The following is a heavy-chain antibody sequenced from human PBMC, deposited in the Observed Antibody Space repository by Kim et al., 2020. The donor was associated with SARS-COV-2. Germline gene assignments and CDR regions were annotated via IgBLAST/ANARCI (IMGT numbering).Heavy chain of an antibody. CDR3: ARGGVYLLLWGADFDY. J-gene: IGHJ4*01. V-gene: IGHV4-34*01. D-gene: IGHD2-2*01. CDR2: INHSGST. CDR1: GGSFSGYY. Sequence: SETLSLTCAVYGGSFSGYYWSWIRQPPGKGLEWIGEINHSGSTNYNPSLKSRVIISVDTYKNQSPLKLSSVTAADAAVYYCARGGVYLLLWGADFDYWG.